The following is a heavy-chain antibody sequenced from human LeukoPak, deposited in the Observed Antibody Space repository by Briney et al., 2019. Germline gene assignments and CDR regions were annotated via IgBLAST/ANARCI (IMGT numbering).Heavy chain of an antibody. J-gene: IGHJ5*02. CDR1: GFPLSSYA. Sequence: GSLRLSFAASGFPLSSYALSLVRQAPGEGLEGVSAISGSGGSTYYADSVKGRFTISRDNSKNTLYLQMNSLRAEDTAVYYCAKGPQGYCSGGSCSNWFDPWGQGTLVTVSS. CDR2: ISGSGGST. CDR3: AKGPQGYCSGGSCSNWFDP. V-gene: IGHV3-23*01. D-gene: IGHD2-15*01.